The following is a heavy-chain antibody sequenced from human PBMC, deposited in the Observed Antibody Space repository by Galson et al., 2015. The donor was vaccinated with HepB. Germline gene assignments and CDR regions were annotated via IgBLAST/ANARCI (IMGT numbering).Heavy chain of an antibody. Sequence: SVKVSCKASGYTFTSYDINWVRQATGQGLEWMGWMNPNSGNTGYAQKFQGRVTMTRNTSISTAYMELSSLRSEDTAVYYCARGVITMVRGAQKKGYYFDYWGQGTLVPVSS. CDR1: GYTFTSYD. D-gene: IGHD3-10*01. J-gene: IGHJ4*02. V-gene: IGHV1-8*01. CDR2: MNPNSGNT. CDR3: ARGVITMVRGAQKKGYYFDY.